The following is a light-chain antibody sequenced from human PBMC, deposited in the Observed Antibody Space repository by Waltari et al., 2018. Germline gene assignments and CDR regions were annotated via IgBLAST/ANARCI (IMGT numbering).Light chain of an antibody. J-gene: IGKJ4*01. CDR3: QQTYRPPLT. CDR1: QSVSTF. CDR2: AAP. V-gene: IGKV1-39*01. Sequence: TCRAIQSVSTFLSWYKQQPGKAPEVLMYAAPSLQSGVPSRFSGSGSGTSFTLTIGSLQPEDFVTYYCQQTYRPPLTFGGGTKVDI.